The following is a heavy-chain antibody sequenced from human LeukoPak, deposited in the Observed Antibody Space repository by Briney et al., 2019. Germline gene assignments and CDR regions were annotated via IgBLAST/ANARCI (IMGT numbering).Heavy chain of an antibody. J-gene: IGHJ4*02. D-gene: IGHD2-15*01. Sequence: TGGSLRLSCAASGFTFSDFYMNWIRQAPGKGLEWVSYVSTSGSTIYYADSVKGRFTISRDNSKNTLYLQMNSLRAEDTAVYYCAKDRGYAYWGQGTLVTVSS. CDR3: AKDRGYAY. CDR2: VSTSGSTI. V-gene: IGHV3-11*01. CDR1: GFTFSDFY.